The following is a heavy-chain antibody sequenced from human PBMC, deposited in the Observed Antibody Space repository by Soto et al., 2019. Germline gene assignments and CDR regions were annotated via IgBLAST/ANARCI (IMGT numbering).Heavy chain of an antibody. V-gene: IGHV4-39*01. CDR1: GGSISSRNYY. CDR3: ASLHVVLWVGELFGWFDP. CDR2: LYYSGST. D-gene: IGHD3-10*01. J-gene: IGHJ5*02. Sequence: QLQLQESGPGLVKPSETLSLTCTVSGGSISSRNYYWGWIRQPPGKGLEWIGSLYYSGSTYYNPSLKSRVTISVDTSKNQVSRKLSSVTAADTAVYYCASLHVVLWVGELFGWFDPWGQGTLVTVSS.